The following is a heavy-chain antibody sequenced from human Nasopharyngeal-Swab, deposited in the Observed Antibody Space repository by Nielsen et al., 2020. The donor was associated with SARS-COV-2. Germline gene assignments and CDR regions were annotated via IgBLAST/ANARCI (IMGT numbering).Heavy chain of an antibody. D-gene: IGHD5-12*01. J-gene: IGHJ4*02. Sequence: GGSLRLSCAASGFTFSSYWMSWVRQAPGKGLEWVANIKQDGSEKYYVDSGKGRFTISRDNAKNSLLLQMNSLRAEDTGVYYCARDLSGESGYGGYWGQGTLVTVSS. CDR3: ARDLSGESGYGGY. CDR2: IKQDGSEK. CDR1: GFTFSSYW. V-gene: IGHV3-7*01.